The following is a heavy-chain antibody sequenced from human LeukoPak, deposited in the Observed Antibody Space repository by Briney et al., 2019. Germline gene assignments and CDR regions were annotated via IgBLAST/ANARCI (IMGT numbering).Heavy chain of an antibody. D-gene: IGHD2-2*01. CDR2: INSDGSST. Sequence: GGSLRLSCAASGFTFSDTWMHWVRQAPGKGLVWVSRINSDGSSTSYADSVKGRFTISRDNAKNTLYLQMNSLRAEDTAVYYCARIVPAEPDYWGQGTLVTVFS. CDR1: GFTFSDTW. J-gene: IGHJ4*02. V-gene: IGHV3-74*01. CDR3: ARIVPAEPDY.